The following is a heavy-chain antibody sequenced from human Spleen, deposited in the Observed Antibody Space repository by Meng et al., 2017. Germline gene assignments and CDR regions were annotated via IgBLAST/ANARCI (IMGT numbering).Heavy chain of an antibody. Sequence: ASVKVSCKASGYTFDNYGISWVRQAPGQGLEWMGRINCNNGDTNYAQNLQDRVTMTSDTPTNTVYMELRSLRSDDTAVYYCARDPVSSSFCGGSCQYNSGPSFDYWGQGTLVTVSS. D-gene: IGHD2-15*01. V-gene: IGHV1-18*01. CDR2: INCNNGDT. CDR3: ARDPVSSSFCGGSCQYNSGPSFDY. CDR1: GYTFDNYG. J-gene: IGHJ4*02.